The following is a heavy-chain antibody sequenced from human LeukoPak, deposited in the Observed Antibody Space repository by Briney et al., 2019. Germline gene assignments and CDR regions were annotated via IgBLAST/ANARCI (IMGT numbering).Heavy chain of an antibody. CDR1: GFTFSSYG. V-gene: IGHV3-30*03. Sequence: GGSLRLSCVASGFTFSSYGMHWVRQAPGKGLEWVAAISYDGSNKYYADSVKGRFIISRDNSKNALYLQMNSLRAEDTAVYYCARSLPWDVWGKGTTVTVSS. J-gene: IGHJ6*04. CDR2: ISYDGSNK. CDR3: ARSLPWDV.